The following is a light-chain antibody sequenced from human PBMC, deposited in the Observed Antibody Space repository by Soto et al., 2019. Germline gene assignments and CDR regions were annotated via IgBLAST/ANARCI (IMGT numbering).Light chain of an antibody. CDR1: ISGIGGYNY. CDR2: ETN. J-gene: IGLJ2*01. V-gene: IGLV2-14*01. Sequence: QSALTQPASVSGSPGQSITISCTGDISGIGGYNYVSWYEQHPGKAPKLIIFETNNRPSGVSNRFSGSKSGNTASLIISGLQAEDEADYYCSSYAGSNNLGVFGGGTKLTVL. CDR3: SSYAGSNNLGV.